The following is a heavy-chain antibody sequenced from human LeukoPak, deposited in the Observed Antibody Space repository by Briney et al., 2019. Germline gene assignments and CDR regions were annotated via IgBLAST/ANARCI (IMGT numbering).Heavy chain of an antibody. Sequence: EASVKVSCKASGYTFTGYYMHWVRQAPGQGLEWMGWIAPNSGGTNYAQKFQGRVTMTRDTSTSTAYTELSRLKSDDTAAYYCAREASGSWFDPWGQGTLVTVSS. CDR3: AREASGSWFDP. CDR1: GYTFTGYY. V-gene: IGHV1-2*02. CDR2: IAPNSGGT. D-gene: IGHD3-10*01. J-gene: IGHJ5*02.